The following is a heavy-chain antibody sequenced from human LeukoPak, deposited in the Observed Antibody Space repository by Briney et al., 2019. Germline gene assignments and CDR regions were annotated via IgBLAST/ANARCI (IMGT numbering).Heavy chain of an antibody. V-gene: IGHV4-39*07. J-gene: IGHJ4*02. Sequence: SETLSLTCTVSGGSISSSKYYWGWIRQPPGKGLEWLAEIKHSGSTYYNPALKSRLTVSGDTAKTQFSLELSAVTAADTVVYYWARLIGFVPNYYDSSGHYLEGGTFDYWRQGTLVTVSS. CDR1: GGSISSSKYY. D-gene: IGHD3-22*01. CDR3: ARLIGFVPNYYDSSGHYLEGGTFDY. CDR2: IKHSGST.